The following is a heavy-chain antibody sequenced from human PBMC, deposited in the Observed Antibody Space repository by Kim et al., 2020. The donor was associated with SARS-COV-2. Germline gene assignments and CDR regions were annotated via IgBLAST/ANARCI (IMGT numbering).Heavy chain of an antibody. CDR3: ARKGVAGGPLDY. CDR1: GFTFSSYA. J-gene: IGHJ4*02. V-gene: IGHV3-30*04. D-gene: IGHD6-19*01. Sequence: GGSLRLSCAASGFTFSSYAMHWVRQAPGKGLEWVAVISYDGSNKYYADSVKGRFTISRDNSKNTLYLQMNSLRAEDTAVYYCARKGVAGGPLDYWGQGTLVTVSS. CDR2: ISYDGSNK.